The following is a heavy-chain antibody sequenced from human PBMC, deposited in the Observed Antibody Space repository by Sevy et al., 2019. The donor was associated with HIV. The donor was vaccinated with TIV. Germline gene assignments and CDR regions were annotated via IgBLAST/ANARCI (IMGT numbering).Heavy chain of an antibody. CDR2: INADGSEK. CDR3: ASGRYCSGGGCYIDF. D-gene: IGHD2-15*01. J-gene: IGHJ4*02. V-gene: IGHV3-7*01. CDR1: GFIFSGYW. Sequence: GGSLRLSCAVPGFIFSGYWMTWVRQAPGKGLEWVANINADGSEKYYVDSVKGRFTISRDNAENSLFLQMSSLGAADTAFYYCASGRYCSGGGCYIDFWGQGTLVTVSS.